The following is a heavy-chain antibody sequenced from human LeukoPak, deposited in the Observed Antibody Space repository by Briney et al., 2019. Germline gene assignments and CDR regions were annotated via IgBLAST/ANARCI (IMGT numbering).Heavy chain of an antibody. V-gene: IGHV3-23*01. CDR1: GFTFSSYA. CDR2: ISGSGGST. CDR3: AKEAGYCSTTTCYVDY. D-gene: IGHD2-2*03. J-gene: IGHJ4*02. Sequence: GGSLRLSCAASGFTFSSYAMSWVRQAPGKGLKWVSGISGSGGSTYYVDSVKGRFTISRDNSKNTLYLQMNSLRAEDTAVYYCAKEAGYCSTTTCYVDYWGQGTLVTASS.